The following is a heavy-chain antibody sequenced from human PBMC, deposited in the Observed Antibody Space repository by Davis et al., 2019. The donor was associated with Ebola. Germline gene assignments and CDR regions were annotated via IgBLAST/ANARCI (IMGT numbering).Heavy chain of an antibody. D-gene: IGHD5-18*01. CDR3: AKDMAYSPTHSFDY. CDR1: GFTFSSYA. J-gene: IGHJ4*02. Sequence: GGSLRLSCAASGFTFSSYAMHWVRQAPGKGLEWVSGITWNGGSTGYADSVKGRFTISRDNAKNSLYLQMNSLRAEDTALYYCAKDMAYSPTHSFDYWGQGTLVTVSS. V-gene: IGHV3-20*04. CDR2: ITWNGGST.